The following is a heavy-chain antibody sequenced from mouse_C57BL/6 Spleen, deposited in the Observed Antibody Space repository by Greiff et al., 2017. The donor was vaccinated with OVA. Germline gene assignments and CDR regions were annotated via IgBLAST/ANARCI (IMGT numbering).Heavy chain of an antibody. CDR1: GYSITSGYY. V-gene: IGHV3-6*01. CDR2: ISYDGSN. CDR3: ARDEDYFDY. Sequence: VQLKESGPGLVKPSQSLSLTCSVTGYSITSGYYWNWIRQFPGNKLEWMGYISYDGSNNYNPSLKNRISITRDTSKNQFFLKLNSVTTEDTATYYCARDEDYFDYWGQGTTLTVSS. J-gene: IGHJ2*01.